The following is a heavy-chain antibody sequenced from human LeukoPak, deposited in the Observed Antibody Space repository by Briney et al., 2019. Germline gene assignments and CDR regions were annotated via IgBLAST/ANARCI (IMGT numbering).Heavy chain of an antibody. Sequence: SETLSLTCTVSGGSISSYYWSWIRQPAGKGLEWIGRIYTSGSTNYNPSLKSRVTMSVDTSKNQFSLKLSSVTAADTAVYYCARSRMVRGVISSYYFDYWGQGTLVTVSS. CDR3: ARSRMVRGVISSYYFDY. J-gene: IGHJ4*02. D-gene: IGHD3-10*01. CDR2: IYTSGST. V-gene: IGHV4-4*07. CDR1: GGSISSYY.